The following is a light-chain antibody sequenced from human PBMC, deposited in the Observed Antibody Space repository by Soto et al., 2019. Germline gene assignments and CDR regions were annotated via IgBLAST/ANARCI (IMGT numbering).Light chain of an antibody. Sequence: QPVLTPPPSLSGTPGQRVTISCSGSNSNIGRYSVNWYQHFPGTAPKILIYSDDERPSGVPDRFSGSKSGTSASLAISGLQSEDEAEYYCAAWDDNLNGPLFGGGTKLTVL. J-gene: IGLJ3*02. CDR2: SDD. CDR3: AAWDDNLNGPL. V-gene: IGLV1-44*01. CDR1: NSNIGRYS.